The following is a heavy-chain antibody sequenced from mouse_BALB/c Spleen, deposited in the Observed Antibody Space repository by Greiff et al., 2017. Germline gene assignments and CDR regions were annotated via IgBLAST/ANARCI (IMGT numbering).Heavy chain of an antibody. CDR1: GFTFSSYT. V-gene: IGHV5-6-4*01. D-gene: IGHD1-2*01. J-gene: IGHJ4*01. CDR3: TRSFITTATDY. Sequence: EVQGVESGGGLVKPGGSLKLSCAASGFTFSSYTMSWVRQTPEKRLEWVATISSGGSYTYYPDSVKGRFTISRDNAKNTLYLQMSSLKSEDTAMYYCTRSFITTATDYWGQGTSVTVSS. CDR2: ISSGGSYT.